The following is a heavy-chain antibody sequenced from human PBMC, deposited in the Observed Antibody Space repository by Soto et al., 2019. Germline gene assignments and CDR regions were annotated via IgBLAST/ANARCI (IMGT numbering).Heavy chain of an antibody. J-gene: IGHJ4*02. V-gene: IGHV1-18*04. D-gene: IGHD3-22*01. CDR3: ARAIRISYYYDSSGYYGVDY. CDR2: VSAYNGNT. Sequence: GASVKVSCKASGYTFTSYGISWVRQAPGQGLEWMGWVSAYNGNTNYAQKLQGRVTMTTDTSTSTAYMELRSLRSDDTAVYYCARAIRISYYYDSSGYYGVDYCGQRTLVTVSS. CDR1: GYTFTSYG.